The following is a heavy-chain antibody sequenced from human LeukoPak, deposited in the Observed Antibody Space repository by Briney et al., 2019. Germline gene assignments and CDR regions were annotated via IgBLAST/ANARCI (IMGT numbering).Heavy chain of an antibody. J-gene: IGHJ4*02. D-gene: IGHD2-2*01. CDR1: GGTFSSYA. CDR3: ARVSGDIVVVPAAHRDGYSNYYFDY. CDR2: IIPILGIA. Sequence: SVKVSCKASGGTFSSYAISWVRQAPGQGLEWMGRIIPILGIANYAQKFQGRVTITADKSTSTAYMELSSLRSEDTAVYYCARVSGDIVVVPAAHRDGYSNYYFDYWGQGTLVTVSS. V-gene: IGHV1-69*04.